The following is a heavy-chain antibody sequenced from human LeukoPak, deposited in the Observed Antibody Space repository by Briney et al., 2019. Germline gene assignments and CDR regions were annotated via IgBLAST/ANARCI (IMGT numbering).Heavy chain of an antibody. V-gene: IGHV3-9*01. CDR1: GFSFDDYA. CDR3: ARDISGVYV. J-gene: IGHJ4*02. CDR2: ISWNSGSI. D-gene: IGHD6-13*01. Sequence: GGSLRLSCAASGFSFDDYAMHWVRQAPGKGLEWVSGISWNSGSIGYADSVKGRFTISRDNAKNSLYLQMNSLRAEDTAVYYCARDISGVYVWGQGTLVTVSS.